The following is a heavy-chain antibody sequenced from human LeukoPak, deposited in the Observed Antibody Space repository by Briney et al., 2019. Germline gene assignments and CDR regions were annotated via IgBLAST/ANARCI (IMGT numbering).Heavy chain of an antibody. Sequence: GGSLRLSCAASGFTFSDYYMSWIRQAPGKGLEWVSYISGSGSTIYYADSVKGRFIISRDNVKNSLYLQMNSLRAEDTAVYYCARGDRYYYDSSGYYYWGQGTLVTVSS. CDR2: ISGSGSTI. J-gene: IGHJ4*02. CDR3: ARGDRYYYDSSGYYY. CDR1: GFTFSDYY. V-gene: IGHV3-11*01. D-gene: IGHD3-22*01.